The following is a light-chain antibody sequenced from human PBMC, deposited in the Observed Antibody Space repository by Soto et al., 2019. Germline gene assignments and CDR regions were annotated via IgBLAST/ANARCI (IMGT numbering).Light chain of an antibody. Sequence: EIVMTQPPATLSVSRGERATLSCRANQAISSNVAWYQQKPGQAPRLLIYGASTRATGIPDRFSGSGSGTEFTLTISSLQSEDFAVYYCQHYNNWLGTFGGGTKVDIK. V-gene: IGKV3-15*01. CDR3: QHYNNWLGT. CDR2: GAS. J-gene: IGKJ4*01. CDR1: QAISSN.